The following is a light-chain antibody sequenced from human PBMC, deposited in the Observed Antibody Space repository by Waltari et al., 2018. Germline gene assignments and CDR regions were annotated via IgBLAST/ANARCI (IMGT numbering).Light chain of an antibody. Sequence: QTVVTQEPSLSVSPGGTVTLTCALSSGSLSTLSHATWYQQTPGQAPRTLVYKANARSSGVPDRFSGSILGNTAALTITGAQADDESDYYCALYMGSGIWVFGGGTRLTVL. CDR3: ALYMGSGIWV. CDR1: SGSLSTLSH. V-gene: IGLV8-61*01. J-gene: IGLJ3*02. CDR2: KAN.